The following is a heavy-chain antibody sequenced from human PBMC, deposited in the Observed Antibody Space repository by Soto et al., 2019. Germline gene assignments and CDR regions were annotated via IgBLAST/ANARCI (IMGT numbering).Heavy chain of an antibody. Sequence: SETLSLTCAVYGGSFSGYYWSWIRQPPGKGLEWIGEINHSGSTNYNPSIKSRVTISVDTSKNQFSLKLSSVTAADTAVYYCARVAAAIRVDFDYWGQGTLVTVS. CDR1: GGSFSGYY. V-gene: IGHV4-34*01. J-gene: IGHJ4*02. CDR3: ARVAAAIRVDFDY. D-gene: IGHD6-13*01. CDR2: INHSGST.